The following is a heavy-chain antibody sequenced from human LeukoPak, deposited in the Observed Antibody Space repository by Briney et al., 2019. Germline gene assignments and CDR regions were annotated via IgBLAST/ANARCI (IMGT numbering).Heavy chain of an antibody. CDR2: IKSKASGGTT. D-gene: IGHD6-19*01. CDR1: GFGFSDAW. CDR3: TTELYNSGLNN. V-gene: IGHV3-15*01. Sequence: GGSLRLSCVGSGFGFSDAWMTWVRQAPGKGLEWIGRIKSKASGGTTSYAAPVTGRFTMSRDDSKSAVYLQMNSLGTEDTALYYCTTELYNSGLNNWGQGILVSVSS. J-gene: IGHJ1*01.